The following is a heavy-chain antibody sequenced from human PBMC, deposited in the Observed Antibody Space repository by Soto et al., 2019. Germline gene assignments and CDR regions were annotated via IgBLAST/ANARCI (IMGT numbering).Heavy chain of an antibody. V-gene: IGHV1-69*13. Sequence: SVKVSCKASGGTFSSYAISWVRQAPGQGLEWMGGVIPIFGTANYAQKFQGRVTITADESTSTAYMELSSLRSEDTAVYYCARAISAMIVEFDYWGQGTLVTVSS. CDR3: ARAISAMIVEFDY. CDR2: VIPIFGTA. J-gene: IGHJ4*02. D-gene: IGHD3-22*01. CDR1: GGTFSSYA.